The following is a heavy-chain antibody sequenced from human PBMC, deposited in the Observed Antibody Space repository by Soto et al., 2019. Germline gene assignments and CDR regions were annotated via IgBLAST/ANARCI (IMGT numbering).Heavy chain of an antibody. CDR1: GFSPSTSGMC. V-gene: IGHV2-70*01. CDR2: IDWDDDK. D-gene: IGHD6-13*01. CDR3: PPPLAEAADSYYYGMDV. J-gene: IGHJ6*02. Sequence: AGPTLVNPTQTLTLTCTFSGFSPSTSGMCVSWIRQPPGKALEWLALIDWDDDKYYSTSLKTRLTISKDTSKNQVVLTMTNMDPVDTATYSCPPPLAEAADSYYYGMDVWGQGTTVTVSS.